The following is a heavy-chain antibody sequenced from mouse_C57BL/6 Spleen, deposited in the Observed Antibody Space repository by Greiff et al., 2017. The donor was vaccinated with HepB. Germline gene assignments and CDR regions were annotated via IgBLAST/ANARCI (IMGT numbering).Heavy chain of an antibody. CDR1: GFTFTDYY. CDR3: ARYPYDYDGYAMDY. CDR2: IRNKANGYTT. V-gene: IGHV7-3*01. Sequence: EVQRVESGGGLVQPGGSLSLSCAASGFTFTDYYMSWVRQPPGKALEWLGFIRNKANGYTTEYSASVKGRFTISRDNSQSILYLQMNALRAEDSATYYCARYPYDYDGYAMDYWGQGTSVTVSS. D-gene: IGHD2-4*01. J-gene: IGHJ4*01.